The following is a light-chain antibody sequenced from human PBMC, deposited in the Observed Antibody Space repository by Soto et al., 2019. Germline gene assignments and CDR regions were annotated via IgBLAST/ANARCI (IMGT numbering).Light chain of an antibody. CDR2: EGT. Sequence: QAVVTQPASVSGFLGQSITMSCTGSSSDVGTFNLVSWFQQHPGKAPKLLIFEGTKRPSGVSDRFSGSKSGNTASLTISGLQAEDAADYHCCSYAGTRTSGVFGTGTKVTVL. J-gene: IGLJ1*01. CDR1: SSDVGTFNL. CDR3: CSYAGTRTSGV. V-gene: IGLV2-23*01.